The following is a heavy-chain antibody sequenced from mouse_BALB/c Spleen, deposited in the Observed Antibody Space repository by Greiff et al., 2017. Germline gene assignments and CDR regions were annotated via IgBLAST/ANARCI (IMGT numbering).Heavy chain of an antibody. Sequence: VQLKESGGGLVQPGGSLKLSCAASGFDFSRYWMSWVRQAPGKGLEWIGEINPDSSTINYTPSLKDKFIISRDNAKNTLYLQMSKVRSEDTALYYCARPDGSSPGWFAYWGQGTLVTVSA. CDR1: GFDFSRYW. CDR2: INPDSSTI. V-gene: IGHV4-1*02. J-gene: IGHJ3*01. CDR3: ARPDGSSPGWFAY. D-gene: IGHD1-1*01.